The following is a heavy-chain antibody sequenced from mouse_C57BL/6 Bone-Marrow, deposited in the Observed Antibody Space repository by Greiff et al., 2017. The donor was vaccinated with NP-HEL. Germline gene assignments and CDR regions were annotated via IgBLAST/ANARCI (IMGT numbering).Heavy chain of an antibody. CDR3: ARSYYYGYYYAMDY. D-gene: IGHD1-1*01. Sequence: QVQLQQPGAELVKPGASVKLSCKASGYTFTSYWMQWVKQRPGQGLEWIGEIDPSDSYTNYNQKFKGKATLTVATSSSPAYIPLSSLTSEDSAVYYCARSYYYGYYYAMDYWGQGTSVTVSS. CDR2: IDPSDSYT. V-gene: IGHV1-50*01. J-gene: IGHJ4*01. CDR1: GYTFTSYW.